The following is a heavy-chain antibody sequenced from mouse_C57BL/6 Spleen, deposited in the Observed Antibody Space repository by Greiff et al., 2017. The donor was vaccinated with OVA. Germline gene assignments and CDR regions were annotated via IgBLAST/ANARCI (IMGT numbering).Heavy chain of an antibody. V-gene: IGHV5-9-1*02. CDR3: TREGYGNYFDY. Sequence: EVMLVESGEGLVKPGGSLKLSCAASGFTFSSYAMSWVRQTPEKRLEWVAYISSGGDYIYYADTVKGRFTISRDNARNTLYLQMSSLKSEDTAMYYWTREGYGNYFDYWGQGTTLTVSS. J-gene: IGHJ2*01. CDR1: GFTFSSYA. CDR2: ISSGGDYI. D-gene: IGHD2-1*01.